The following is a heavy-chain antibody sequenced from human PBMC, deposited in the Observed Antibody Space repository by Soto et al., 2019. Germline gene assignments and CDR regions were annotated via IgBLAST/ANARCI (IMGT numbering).Heavy chain of an antibody. CDR3: ARTTVVSGTPDFDY. D-gene: IGHD4-4*01. V-gene: IGHV3-30-3*01. CDR1: GFTFSNFP. CDR2: ISYGGINN. J-gene: IGHJ4*02. Sequence: VESGGGVVQPGRSLRLSCAASGFTFSNFPMHWVRQAPGKGLEWVAVISYGGINNYYADSVKGRFTISRDDSKNTVYLQMNGLRPEDTAVYFCARTTVVSGTPDFDYWGQGTLVTVSS.